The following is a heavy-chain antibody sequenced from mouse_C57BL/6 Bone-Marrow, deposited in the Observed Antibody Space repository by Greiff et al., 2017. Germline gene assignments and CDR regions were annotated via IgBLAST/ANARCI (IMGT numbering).Heavy chain of an antibody. CDR2: FYPGSGSI. CDR3: ARHEGSYYYGNRYFDV. J-gene: IGHJ1*03. D-gene: IGHD1-1*01. CDR1: GYTFTEYT. Sequence: QVQLQQSGAELVKPGASVKLSCKASGYTFTEYTIHWVKQRSGQGLEWIGWFYPGSGSIKYNEKFKDKATLTADKSSSSVYMELSRLKSEDSAVYFCARHEGSYYYGNRYFDVWGTGTTVTVSS. V-gene: IGHV1-62-2*01.